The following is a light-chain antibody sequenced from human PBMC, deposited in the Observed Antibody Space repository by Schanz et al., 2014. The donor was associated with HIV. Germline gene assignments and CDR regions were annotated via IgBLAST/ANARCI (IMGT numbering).Light chain of an antibody. CDR3: QQYGSLPIT. CDR2: GAS. V-gene: IGKV3-20*01. Sequence: EVVLTQSPATLSLSPGERATLSCRASQSVTSNYLAWYQQKPGQAPRIVIYGASNRATGIPHRFSGSGSGTDFTLTITRLEPEDFAVFYCQQYGSLPITFGQGTRLEIK. J-gene: IGKJ5*01. CDR1: QSVTSNY.